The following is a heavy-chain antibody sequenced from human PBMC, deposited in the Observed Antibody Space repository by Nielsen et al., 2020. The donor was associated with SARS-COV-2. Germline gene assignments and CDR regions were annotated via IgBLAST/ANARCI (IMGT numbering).Heavy chain of an antibody. CDR1: GYTLTELS. CDR2: FDPEDGET. Sequence: ASVKVSCKVSGYTLTELSMHWVRQAPGKGLEWMGGFDPEDGETIYAQKFQGRVTITADESTSTAYMELSSLRSEDTAVYYCARAGWSIAAHRPSGYYYYMDVWGKGTTVTVSS. D-gene: IGHD6-6*01. V-gene: IGHV1-24*01. CDR3: ARAGWSIAAHRPSGYYYYMDV. J-gene: IGHJ6*03.